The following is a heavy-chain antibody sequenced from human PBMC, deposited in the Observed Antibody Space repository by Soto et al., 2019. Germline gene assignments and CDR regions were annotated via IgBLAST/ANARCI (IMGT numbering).Heavy chain of an antibody. Sequence: QVQLQESGPGLVKPSETLSLTCTVSGGSISSYYWSWIRQPPGKGLEWIGYIYYSGSTNYNPSLRSRVRGSVDTSKNQCSLKLSSVTAADTAVYYCARDRGGRWFFDLWGRGTLVTVSS. V-gene: IGHV4-59*01. J-gene: IGHJ2*01. CDR3: ARDRGGRWFFDL. D-gene: IGHD2-15*01. CDR2: IYYSGST. CDR1: GGSISSYY.